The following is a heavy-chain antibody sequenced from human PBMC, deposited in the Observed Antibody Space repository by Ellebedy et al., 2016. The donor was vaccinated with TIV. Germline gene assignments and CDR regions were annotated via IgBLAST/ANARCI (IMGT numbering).Heavy chain of an antibody. CDR1: GGSFTGYF. J-gene: IGHJ4*02. Sequence: MPSETLSLTCAVYGGSFTGYFWSWIRQPPGKGLEWIGEVNPSGTTNDNPSLKSRVTISGDTPKKQVYLRLTSVTAADTAVYYCARARGQYLYGPGSYFTNWGQGEMVTVSS. CDR2: VNPSGTT. CDR3: ARARGQYLYGPGSYFTN. V-gene: IGHV4-34*01. D-gene: IGHD3-10*01.